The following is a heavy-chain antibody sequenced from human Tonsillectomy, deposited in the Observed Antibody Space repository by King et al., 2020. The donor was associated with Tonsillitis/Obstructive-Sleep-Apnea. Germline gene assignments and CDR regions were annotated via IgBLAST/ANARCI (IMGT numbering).Heavy chain of an antibody. V-gene: IGHV3-30*04. CDR1: GFSFNHYA. CDR2: ISYDESNN. D-gene: IGHD6-13*01. J-gene: IGHJ6*03. CDR3: ARGGFSSSWYYMDV. Sequence: VQLVESGGGVVQPGRSLRLSCAASGFSFNHYAMHWVRQAPGKGLEWLAVISYDESNNYYADSVKGRFTISRDTSKNTLYLQMNRPRPEDTALYYCARGGFSSSWYYMDVWGKGTTVTVSS.